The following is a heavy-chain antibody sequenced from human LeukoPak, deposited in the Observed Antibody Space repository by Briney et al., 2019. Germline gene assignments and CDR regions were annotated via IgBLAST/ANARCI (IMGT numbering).Heavy chain of an antibody. CDR1: GFTFSRYA. CDR2: ISSNGGST. CDR3: VKELVDYYYYYGMDV. Sequence: AGGSLRLSCSASGFTFSRYAMHWVRQAPGEGLEYVSAISSNGGSTYYADSVKGRFTISRDNSKNTLYLQMSSLRAEDTAVYYCVKELVDYYYYYGMDVWGKGTTVTVSS. V-gene: IGHV3-64D*06. J-gene: IGHJ6*04.